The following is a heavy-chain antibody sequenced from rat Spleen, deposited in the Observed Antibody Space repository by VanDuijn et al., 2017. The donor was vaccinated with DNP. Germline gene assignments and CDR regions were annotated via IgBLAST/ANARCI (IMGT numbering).Heavy chain of an antibody. Sequence: EVQLVESGGDLVQPGRSLKVSCVVSGFTFNKYWMTWIRQVPGKGLEWVASITTSGDSTYSPDSVKGRFTISRDNAKNTIYLQMNSLRSEETATYYCARGGRSYFDYWGQGVMVTVSS. D-gene: IGHD4-2*01. CDR3: ARGGRSYFDY. CDR1: GFTFNKYW. CDR2: ITTSGDST. V-gene: IGHV5-31*01. J-gene: IGHJ2*01.